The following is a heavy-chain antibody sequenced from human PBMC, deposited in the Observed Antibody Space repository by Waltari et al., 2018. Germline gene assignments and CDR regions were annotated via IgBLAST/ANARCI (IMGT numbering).Heavy chain of an antibody. CDR1: RDAITEHY. D-gene: IGHD2-21*02. Sequence: LVQSGAEVMKPGASVKVSCKVSRDAITEHYIHWVRQAPGQGLEGMGWINPNGGSTHYAQRYRGRITMTWDTSMTTSYMGLSGLRSDDTAVYYCAREYCGGDCRLFDFWGQGTLVTVSS. J-gene: IGHJ4*02. CDR2: INPNGGST. V-gene: IGHV1-2*02. CDR3: AREYCGGDCRLFDF.